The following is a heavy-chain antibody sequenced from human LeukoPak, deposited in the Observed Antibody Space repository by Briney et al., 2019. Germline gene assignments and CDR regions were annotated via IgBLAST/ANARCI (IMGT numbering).Heavy chain of an antibody. CDR1: GYTFTASY. Sequence: ASVKVSCKASGYTFTASYMHWVRQAPGQGLEWMGWINPNNGDTNYAQKFQGRVAMTRDTSINTAYMELSRLRSDDTAVYYCAPTNGWTYYFDYWGQGTLVTVS. CDR2: INPNNGDT. J-gene: IGHJ4*02. CDR3: APTNGWTYYFDY. D-gene: IGHD6-19*01. V-gene: IGHV1-2*02.